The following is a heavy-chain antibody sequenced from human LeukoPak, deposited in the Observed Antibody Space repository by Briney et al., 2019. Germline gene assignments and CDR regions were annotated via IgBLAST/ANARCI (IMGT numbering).Heavy chain of an antibody. V-gene: IGHV4-59*08. CDR3: ARLYDAYYFDY. J-gene: IGHJ4*02. CDR2: IYYSGST. D-gene: IGHD3-3*01. CDR1: GGSLSSYY. Sequence: SETLSLTCTVSGGSLSSYYWSWIRQPPGKGLEWIGYIYYSGSTNYNPSLKSRVTISVDTSKNQFSLKLSSVTAADTAVYYCARLYDAYYFDYWGQGTLVTVSS.